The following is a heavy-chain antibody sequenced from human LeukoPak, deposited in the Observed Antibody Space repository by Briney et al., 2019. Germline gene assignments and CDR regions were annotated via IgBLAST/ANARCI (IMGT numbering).Heavy chain of an antibody. V-gene: IGHV4-4*07. CDR3: ARYHNWNDVLFFDY. D-gene: IGHD1-20*01. CDR2: IYTSGST. Sequence: PSETLSLTCTVSGGFISSYYWSWIRQPAGKGLEWIGRIYTSGSTNYNPSLKSRVTMSVDTSKNQFSLKLSSVTAADTAVYYCARYHNWNDVLFFDYWGQGTLVTVSS. CDR1: GGFISSYY. J-gene: IGHJ4*02.